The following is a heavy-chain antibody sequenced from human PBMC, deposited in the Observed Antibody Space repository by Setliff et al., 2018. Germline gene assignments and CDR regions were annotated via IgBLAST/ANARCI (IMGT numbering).Heavy chain of an antibody. CDR3: ARRPIALAGYRKGAFDI. D-gene: IGHD6-19*01. V-gene: IGHV1-18*01. CDR2: VSTYNGDT. J-gene: IGHJ3*02. Sequence: ASVKVSCKASGYSFTSFGITWVRQAPGQGLEWMGWVSTYNGDTNYAQKFRGRVTMTTDISTSTVYMELRTLRSDATAVYYCARRPIALAGYRKGAFDIWGQGTMVTVSS. CDR1: GYSFTSFG.